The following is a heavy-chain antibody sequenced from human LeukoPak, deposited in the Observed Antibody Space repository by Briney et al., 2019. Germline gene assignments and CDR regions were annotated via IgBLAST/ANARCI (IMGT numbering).Heavy chain of an antibody. Sequence: PSETLSLTCTVSGGSISSYYWSWIRQPPGTELEWIGYIYYSGSTNYNPSLKSRVTISVDKSKNQCSLKLNSVTVADTAVYHCARSAQFSSTSFDYWGQGALVTVSS. J-gene: IGHJ4*02. CDR1: GGSISSYY. D-gene: IGHD6-13*01. CDR2: IYYSGST. V-gene: IGHV4-59*01. CDR3: ARSAQFSSTSFDY.